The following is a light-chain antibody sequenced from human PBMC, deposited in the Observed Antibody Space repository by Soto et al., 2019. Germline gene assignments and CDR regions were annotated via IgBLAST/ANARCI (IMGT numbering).Light chain of an antibody. J-gene: IGLJ1*01. V-gene: IGLV2-14*03. CDR3: NSYREDHPRFYV. CDR2: DVG. Sequence: QSVLTXPASVSGSPGQSITISCTGTHSDIGNYNYVSWYQHLPGKAPKLMIYDVGSRPSGVSSRFSGSKSGNTASLAISGLQAEDEADYYCNSYREDHPRFYVFGTGTKVTVL. CDR1: HSDIGNYNY.